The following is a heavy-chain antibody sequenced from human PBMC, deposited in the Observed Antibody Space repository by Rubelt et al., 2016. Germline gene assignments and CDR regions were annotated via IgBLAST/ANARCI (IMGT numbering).Heavy chain of an antibody. V-gene: IGHV4-31*03. J-gene: IGHJ5*02. CDR1: GGSISSSSYY. CDR3: AREGYPQGWFDP. Sequence: QLQLQESGPGLVKPSETLSLTCTVSGGSISSSSYYWSWIRQHPGKGLEWIGYIYYSGSTYYNPSLKSRVTISVDTSKNQFSLKLSSGTAADTAVYYCAREGYPQGWFDPWGQGTLVTVSS. CDR2: IYYSGST. D-gene: IGHD2-15*01.